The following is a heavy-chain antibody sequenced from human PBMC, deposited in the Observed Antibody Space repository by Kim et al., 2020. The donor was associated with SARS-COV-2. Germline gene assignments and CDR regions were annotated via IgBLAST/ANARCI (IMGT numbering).Heavy chain of an antibody. D-gene: IGHD3-10*01. CDR2: LGSNGRST. Sequence: GGSLRLSCAASGFTFSSYAMSWVRQAPGKGLEWVSALGSNGRSTYYADSVKGRFTISRDSPKNTLYLQMNSLRAEDTAVYYCAKRGLQGVNEAFDYWGRGTLVTVSS. CDR3: AKRGLQGVNEAFDY. CDR1: GFTFSSYA. V-gene: IGHV3-23*01. J-gene: IGHJ4*02.